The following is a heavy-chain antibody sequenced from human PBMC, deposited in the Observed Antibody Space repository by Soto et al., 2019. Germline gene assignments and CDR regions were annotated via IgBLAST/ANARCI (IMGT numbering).Heavy chain of an antibody. CDR1: GYTFTSYA. D-gene: IGHD5-12*01. CDR2: INAGNGNT. CDR3: ARVSFETSGFADY. J-gene: IGHJ4*02. Sequence: GASVKVSCKASGYTFTSYAMHWVRQAPGQRLEWMGWINAGNGNTKYSQKLQGRVTITRDTSASTAYMDLGSLSSKDTAVYFCARVSFETSGFADYWGQGTLVTVSS. V-gene: IGHV1-3*01.